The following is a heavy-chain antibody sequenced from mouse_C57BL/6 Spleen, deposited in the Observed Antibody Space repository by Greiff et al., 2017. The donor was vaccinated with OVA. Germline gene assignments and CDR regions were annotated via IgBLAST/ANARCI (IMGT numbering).Heavy chain of an antibody. V-gene: IGHV1-47*01. Sequence: VQLQESGAELVKPGASVKMSCKASGYTFTTYPIEWMKQNHGKSLEWIGNFHPYNDDTKYNEKFKGKATLTVEKSSSTVYLELSRLTSDDSAVYYCARKGYSNYVGYFDVWGTGTTVTVSS. D-gene: IGHD2-5*01. CDR1: GYTFTTYP. CDR3: ARKGYSNYVGYFDV. J-gene: IGHJ1*03. CDR2: FHPYNDDT.